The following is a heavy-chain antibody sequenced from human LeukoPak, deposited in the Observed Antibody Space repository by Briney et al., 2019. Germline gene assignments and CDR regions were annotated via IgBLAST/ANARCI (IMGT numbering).Heavy chain of an antibody. CDR3: AKDRVVRGVTDAFDI. CDR1: GFTFSSFA. J-gene: IGHJ3*02. D-gene: IGHD3-10*01. Sequence: PGGSLRLSCAASGFTFSSFAMSWVRQAPGKGLEWVSAISGSGGSTYYADSVKGRFTISRDNSKNTLYLQMNSLRAEDTAVYYCAKDRVVRGVTDAFDIWGQGTMVTVSS. V-gene: IGHV3-23*01. CDR2: ISGSGGST.